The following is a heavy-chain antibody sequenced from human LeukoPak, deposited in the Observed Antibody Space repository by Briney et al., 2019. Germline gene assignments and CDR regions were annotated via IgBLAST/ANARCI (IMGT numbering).Heavy chain of an antibody. CDR1: GFTFSSYG. D-gene: IGHD1-7*01. V-gene: IGHV3-23*01. CDR2: ISGSGGST. Sequence: SGGSLRLSCAASGFTFSSYGMSWVRQAPGKGLEWVSAISGSGGSTFYADSVKGRFTISRDNSKNTLYLQMNSLRAEDTAVYYCAKDLNLRHFDYWGQGTLVTVSS. CDR3: AKDLNLRHFDY. J-gene: IGHJ4*02.